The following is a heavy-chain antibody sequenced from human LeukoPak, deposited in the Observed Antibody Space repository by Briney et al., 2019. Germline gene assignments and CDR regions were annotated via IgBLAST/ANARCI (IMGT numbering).Heavy chain of an antibody. D-gene: IGHD1-7*01. J-gene: IGHJ4*02. CDR2: ISSSSSYI. CDR3: ARDDWNYVCYFDY. V-gene: IGHV3-21*01. CDR1: GFTFSSYS. Sequence: GGSLRLSCAASGFTFSSYSMNWVRQAPGKGLEWVSSISSSSSYIYYADSVKGRFTISRDNAKNSLYLQMNSLRAEDTAVYYCARDDWNYVCYFDYWGQGTLVTVSS.